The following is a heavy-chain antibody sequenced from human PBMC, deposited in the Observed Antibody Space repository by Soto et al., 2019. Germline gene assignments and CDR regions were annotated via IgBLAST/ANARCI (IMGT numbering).Heavy chain of an antibody. CDR3: VRSSTVRYHGMDV. CDR1: GFTFSSYE. Sequence: PGGSLRLSCAASGFTFSSYEMHWVRQTPGKGLEWVAIISYDGSNEYYADSVKGRFTFSRDNSKNMLFLQMNSLRAEDTAVYYCVRSSTVRYHGMDVWGQGTTVPVYS. V-gene: IGHV3-30-3*01. CDR2: ISYDGSNE. D-gene: IGHD4-17*01. J-gene: IGHJ6*02.